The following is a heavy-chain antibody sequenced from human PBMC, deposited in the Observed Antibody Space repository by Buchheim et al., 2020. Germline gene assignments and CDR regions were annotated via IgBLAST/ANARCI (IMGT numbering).Heavy chain of an antibody. CDR3: AGDLGGEDTAMGDDY. CDR2: IYYSGST. D-gene: IGHD5-18*01. V-gene: IGHV4-39*07. CDR1: GGSISSSSYY. Sequence: QLQLQESGPGLVKPSETLSLTCTVSGGSISSSSYYWGWIRQPPGKGLEWIGSIYYSGSTYYNPSLKSRVTISVDTSKNQFSLKLSSVTAADTAVYYCAGDLGGEDTAMGDDYWGQGTL. J-gene: IGHJ4*02.